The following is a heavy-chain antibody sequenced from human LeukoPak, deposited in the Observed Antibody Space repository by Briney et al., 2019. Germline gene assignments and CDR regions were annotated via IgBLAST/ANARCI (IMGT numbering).Heavy chain of an antibody. J-gene: IGHJ6*02. Sequence: SVKVSRKASGGTFSSYAISWVRQAPGQGLEWMGRIIPILGIANYAQKFQGRVTITADKSTSTAYMELSSLRSEDTAVYYCASCLMNYDILTGFSYYYGMDAWGQGTTVTVSS. V-gene: IGHV1-69*04. CDR2: IIPILGIA. D-gene: IGHD3-9*01. CDR3: ASCLMNYDILTGFSYYYGMDA. CDR1: GGTFSSYA.